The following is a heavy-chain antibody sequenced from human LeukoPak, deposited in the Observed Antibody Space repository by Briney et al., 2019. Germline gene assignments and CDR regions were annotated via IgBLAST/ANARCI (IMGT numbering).Heavy chain of an antibody. CDR3: ARDSGFSGTQRGEY. Sequence: PGGSLRLSSAASGFTFSSYAMHWVRQAPGKGLEWVAVISYDGSNKYYSDSVKGRFTISRDNSKNTLYLQMNSLRAEDTAVYYCARDSGFSGTQRGEYWGQGALVAVSS. D-gene: IGHD3/OR15-3a*01. CDR2: ISYDGSNK. V-gene: IGHV3-30*04. CDR1: GFTFSSYA. J-gene: IGHJ4*02.